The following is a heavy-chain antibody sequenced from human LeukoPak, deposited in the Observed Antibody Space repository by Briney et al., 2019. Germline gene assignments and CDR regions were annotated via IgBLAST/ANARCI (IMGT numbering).Heavy chain of an antibody. CDR1: GYPFTAYF. D-gene: IGHD5-18*01. V-gene: IGHV1-46*01. J-gene: IGHJ3*02. CDR3: ARDGISRYGAFDI. Sequence: ASVKVSCKAFGYPFTAYFMYWVRQAPGQGPEWMGIINPSGGSTSYAQKFQGRVTMTRDMSTNTVYMELSSLRSDDTAVYYCARDGISRYGAFDIWGHGTMITVSS. CDR2: INPSGGST.